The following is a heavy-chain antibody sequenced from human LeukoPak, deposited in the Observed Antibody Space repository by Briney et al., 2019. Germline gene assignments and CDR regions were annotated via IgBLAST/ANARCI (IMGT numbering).Heavy chain of an antibody. J-gene: IGHJ6*02. CDR1: GFTFSNYA. D-gene: IGHD3-16*01. CDR3: AKGLWGAYYYGMDV. CDR2: ISGSGATT. Sequence: PGGSLRLSCAASGFTFSNYAMSWVRQAPGKGLGWVSVISGSGATTDQADSVMGRFTISRDNSKNTLYLQLDSLRADDTAVYFCAKGLWGAYYYGMDVWGQGTTVTVSS. V-gene: IGHV3-23*01.